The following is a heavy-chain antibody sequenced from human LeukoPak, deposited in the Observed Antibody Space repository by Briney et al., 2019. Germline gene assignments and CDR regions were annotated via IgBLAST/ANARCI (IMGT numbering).Heavy chain of an antibody. V-gene: IGHV4-31*03. CDR2: IYYSGST. D-gene: IGHD3-16*02. Sequence: SETLSLTCTVSGGSISSGGYDWRWSRQHPGKCLEWIVYIYYSGSTYYNPSLKSRVTISVDTSKNQFSLKLNSVTAADKAVYYCATYVGGSYRPFDYWGQGTLVTVSS. J-gene: IGHJ4*02. CDR3: ATYVGGSYRPFDY. CDR1: GGSISSGGYD.